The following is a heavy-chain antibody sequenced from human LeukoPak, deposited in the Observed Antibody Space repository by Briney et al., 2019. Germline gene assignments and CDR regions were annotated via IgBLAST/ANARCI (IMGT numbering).Heavy chain of an antibody. J-gene: IGHJ4*02. CDR1: GDSMSSRNYY. Sequence: SETLSLTCTVSGDSMSSRNYYWAWIRQPPGKGLEWIGSFYYTGSAYYNPSLKSRVTISIDMSKNQFSLKLSAVTAADTAVYYCASPEGFTSKLDYWGQGTLVPVSS. V-gene: IGHV4-39*01. CDR3: ASPEGFTSKLDY. CDR2: FYYTGSA. D-gene: IGHD2-15*01.